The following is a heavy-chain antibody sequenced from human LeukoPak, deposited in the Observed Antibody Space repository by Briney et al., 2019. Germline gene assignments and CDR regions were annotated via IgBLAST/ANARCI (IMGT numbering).Heavy chain of an antibody. Sequence: GGSLRLSCAASGFTFGSYSMTWVRQAPGKGLEWVSSISSSSTYIYYADSVKGRFTISRDNAENSLHLQMNSLRAEDTAVYYCARDREGDYIWGSYRPDWFDPWGQGTLVTVSS. D-gene: IGHD3-16*02. CDR2: ISSSSTYI. J-gene: IGHJ5*02. V-gene: IGHV3-21*01. CDR1: GFTFGSYS. CDR3: ARDREGDYIWGSYRPDWFDP.